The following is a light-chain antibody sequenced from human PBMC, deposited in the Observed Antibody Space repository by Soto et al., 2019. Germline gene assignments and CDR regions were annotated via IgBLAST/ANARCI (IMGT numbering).Light chain of an antibody. J-gene: IGLJ1*01. CDR3: QSYDSNRGAHYV. Sequence: QSALTQPPSVSGAPGQRVTISCTGSSSNIGATYDVQWYQQLPGTAPKLLIYGNSNRPSGVPDRFSGSKSGTSASLAITGLQADDDFDYYCQSYDSNRGAHYVLGSGTMVTVL. CDR1: SSNIGATYD. V-gene: IGLV1-40*01. CDR2: GNS.